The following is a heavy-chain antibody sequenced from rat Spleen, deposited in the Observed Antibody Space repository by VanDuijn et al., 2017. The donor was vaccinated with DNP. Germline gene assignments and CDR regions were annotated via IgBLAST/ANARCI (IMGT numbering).Heavy chain of an antibody. CDR3: ARGSGTYYWYFDF. J-gene: IGHJ1*01. D-gene: IGHD5-1*01. CDR2: VPSSGGST. V-gene: IGHV5-31*01. CDR1: GFTFNYYW. Sequence: EVQLVESGGGLVQPGRSLKLSCVASGFTFNYYWMTWIRQVPGKGLEWVASVPSSGGSTYYPDSVKGRFIISRDNARNTLYLQMNSLRSEDTATYFCARGSGTYYWYFDFWGPGTMVTVSS.